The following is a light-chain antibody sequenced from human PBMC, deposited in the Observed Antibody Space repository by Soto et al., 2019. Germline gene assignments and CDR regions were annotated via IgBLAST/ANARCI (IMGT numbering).Light chain of an antibody. J-gene: IGKJ4*01. Sequence: EIVLTQSPGTLSLSSGERATLSCRASQSVRSNYLAWYQQKPGQAPRLLIYGASSRATGIPDRFGGSGSGTDFTLTISRLEPEDVAVYYCQQYASSPLTFGGGTQVEIK. CDR1: QSVRSNY. V-gene: IGKV3-20*01. CDR2: GAS. CDR3: QQYASSPLT.